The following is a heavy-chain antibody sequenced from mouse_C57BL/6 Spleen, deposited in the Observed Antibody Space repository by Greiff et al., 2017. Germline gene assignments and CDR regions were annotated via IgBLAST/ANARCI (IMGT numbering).Heavy chain of an antibody. D-gene: IGHD2-2*01. J-gene: IGHJ2*01. CDR1: GYTFTDYY. CDR3: ARGGYGYDEVYFDY. V-gene: IGHV1-26*01. Sequence: VQLQQSGPELVKPGASVKISCKASGYTFTDYYMNWVKQSHGKSLEWIGDINPNNGGTSYNQKFKGKATLTVDKSSSTAYMELRSLTSEDSAVYYCARGGYGYDEVYFDYWGQGTTLTVSS. CDR2: INPNNGGT.